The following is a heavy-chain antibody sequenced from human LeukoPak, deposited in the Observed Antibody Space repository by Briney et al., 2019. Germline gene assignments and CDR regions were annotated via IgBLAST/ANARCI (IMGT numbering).Heavy chain of an antibody. D-gene: IGHD2-2*01. J-gene: IGHJ4*02. Sequence: SETLSLTCTVSGGSISSYYWSWIRQPAGKGLEWIGRIYTSRSTNYNPSLKSRVTMSVDTSKNQFSLKLSSVTAADTAVYYCARGYCSSTSCYFYFDYWGQGTLVTVSS. V-gene: IGHV4-4*07. CDR1: GGSISSYY. CDR2: IYTSRST. CDR3: ARGYCSSTSCYFYFDY.